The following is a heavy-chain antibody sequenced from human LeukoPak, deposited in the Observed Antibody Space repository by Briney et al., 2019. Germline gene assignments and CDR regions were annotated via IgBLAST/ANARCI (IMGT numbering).Heavy chain of an antibody. V-gene: IGHV3-53*01. J-gene: IGHJ4*02. D-gene: IGHD4-17*01. CDR3: ARDPYGDYRFGY. CDR2: IYSGGST. Sequence: GGSLRLSCAASGFTVSSNYMSWVRQAPGKGLEWVSVIYSGGSTYFADSVKGRFTISRDNSKNTLYLQMNSLRAEDTAVYYCARDPYGDYRFGYWGQGTLVTVSS. CDR1: GFTVSSNY.